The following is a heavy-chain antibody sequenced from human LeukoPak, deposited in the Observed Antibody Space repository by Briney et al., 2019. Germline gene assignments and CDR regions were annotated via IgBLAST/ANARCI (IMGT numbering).Heavy chain of an antibody. CDR1: GFSFTGSA. CDR3: ARRGFDYVWGSYRSNGMDV. D-gene: IGHD3-16*02. CDR2: IGIKGNSLAT. V-gene: IGHV3-73*01. J-gene: IGHJ6*02. Sequence: GGSLRLSCAASGFSFTGSAMHRVRQTSGKGLEWVGRIGIKGNSLATAYGASVKGRFTIFRDDSKSTAYLQMNSLKTEDTAVYYCARRGFDYVWGSYRSNGMDVWGQGTTVTVSS.